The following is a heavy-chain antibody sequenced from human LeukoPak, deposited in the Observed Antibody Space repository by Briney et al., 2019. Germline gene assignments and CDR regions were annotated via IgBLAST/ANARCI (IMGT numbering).Heavy chain of an antibody. CDR1: GFTFSRYA. V-gene: IGHV3-30-3*01. CDR2: ISDDGTFA. Sequence: GGSLRLSCAASGFTFSRYAMHWVRQAPGKGLEWVAVISDDGTFALYGDSVRGRFTISRDSSKNTLYLQMNSLRPEDTAVYYCARDPYRDAPDYFDYWGQGTLVTVSS. J-gene: IGHJ4*02. CDR3: ARDPYRDAPDYFDY. D-gene: IGHD1-14*01.